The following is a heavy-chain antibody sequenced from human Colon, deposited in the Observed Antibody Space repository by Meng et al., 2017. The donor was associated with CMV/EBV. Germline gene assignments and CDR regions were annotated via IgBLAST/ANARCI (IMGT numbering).Heavy chain of an antibody. V-gene: IGHV3-23*03. CDR1: GFPFDTYA. D-gene: IGHD3-10*01. CDR3: AKFGASADDYYQGFDV. J-gene: IGHJ6*02. CDR2: VYSAGRST. Sequence: GGSLRLSCAASGFPFDTYAMSWVRQTPGKGLEWISTVYSAGRSTFYADFVRGRFTIFRDNSENTLSLQMNSLKVEDTAIYYCAKFGASADDYYQGFDVWGQGTSGTVSS.